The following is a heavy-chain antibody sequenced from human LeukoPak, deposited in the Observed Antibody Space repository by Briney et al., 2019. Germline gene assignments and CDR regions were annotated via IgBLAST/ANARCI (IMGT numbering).Heavy chain of an antibody. Sequence: SETLSLTCTVSGGSISSYVWSWIRQPAGKGLEWIGRIYTSGTTNYNTTLKSRLTMSVDTSKNQFSLRLSSVTAADTAVYYCAREDPLVAARGLDYWGQGTLVTVSS. CDR3: AREDPLVAARGLDY. D-gene: IGHD2-15*01. J-gene: IGHJ4*02. CDR1: GGSISSYV. CDR2: IYTSGTT. V-gene: IGHV4-4*07.